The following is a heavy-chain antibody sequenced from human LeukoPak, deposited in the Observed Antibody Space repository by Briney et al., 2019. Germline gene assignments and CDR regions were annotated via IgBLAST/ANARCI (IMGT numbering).Heavy chain of an antibody. CDR3: ARAPAHGYIFTVDY. V-gene: IGHV4-4*02. CDR2: IYHSGST. CDR1: GGSISSSNW. J-gene: IGHJ4*02. D-gene: IGHD5-18*01. Sequence: SETLSLTCAVSGGSISSSNWWSWVRQPPGKGLEWIGEIYHSGSTNYNPSLKSRVTISVDKPKNQFSLKLSSVTAADTAVYYCARAPAHGYIFTVDYWGQGTLVTVSS.